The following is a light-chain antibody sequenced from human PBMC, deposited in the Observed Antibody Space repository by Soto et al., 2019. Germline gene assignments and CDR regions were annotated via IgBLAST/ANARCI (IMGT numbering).Light chain of an antibody. CDR3: QQYNNFWT. J-gene: IGKJ1*01. V-gene: IGKV1-5*01. CDR2: AAS. CDR1: QSISRW. Sequence: DVQMTQSPSTLSASVGDRVTITCRASQSISRWLAWYQQKPGKPPKVLIFAASSLGSGVPSRFSGSGSGTEFTLTISSLQPDDFATYYCQQYNNFWTFGQGTKVDIK.